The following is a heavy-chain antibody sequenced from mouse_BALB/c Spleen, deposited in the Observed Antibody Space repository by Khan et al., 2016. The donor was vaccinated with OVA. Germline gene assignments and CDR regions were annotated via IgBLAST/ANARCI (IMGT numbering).Heavy chain of an antibody. Sequence: QVQLQQSGPELKKPGETVKISCKASGYTFTNYGMNWVKQAPGKGLKWMGWINTYTGEPTYADDFKGRFAFSLETSASTAYLQINNLKNEDMATYFCARGGYYGQYFDYWGQGTTLTVSS. CDR1: GYTFTNYG. D-gene: IGHD1-1*02. CDR3: ARGGYYGQYFDY. J-gene: IGHJ2*01. V-gene: IGHV9-1*02. CDR2: INTYTGEP.